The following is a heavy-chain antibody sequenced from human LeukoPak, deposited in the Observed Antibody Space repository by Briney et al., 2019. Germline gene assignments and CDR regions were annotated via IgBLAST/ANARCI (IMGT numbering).Heavy chain of an antibody. V-gene: IGHV3-7*01. D-gene: IGHD4-17*01. J-gene: IGHJ6*03. Sequence: GGSLRLSCAASGFTFSSYWMSWVRQAPGKGLEWVANIKQDGSEKYYVDSVKGRFTISRDNAKNTLYLQMNSLRAEDTAVYYCAREGFYGDSYMDVWGKGTTVTISS. CDR3: AREGFYGDSYMDV. CDR1: GFTFSSYW. CDR2: IKQDGSEK.